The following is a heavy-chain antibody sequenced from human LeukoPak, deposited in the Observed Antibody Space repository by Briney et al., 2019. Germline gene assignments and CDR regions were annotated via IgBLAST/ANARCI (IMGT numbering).Heavy chain of an antibody. V-gene: IGHV3-21*01. Sequence: GGSLRLSCAASGFSFSAYSINWVRQAPGKGLEWVSSISPSSNYIYYADSVKGRFTISRDNAKNSLFLQMNSLRAEDTAVYYCARGRGCSSMSCYPDYWGQGTLVTVSS. D-gene: IGHD2-2*01. CDR2: ISPSSNYI. CDR1: GFSFSAYS. J-gene: IGHJ4*02. CDR3: ARGRGCSSMSCYPDY.